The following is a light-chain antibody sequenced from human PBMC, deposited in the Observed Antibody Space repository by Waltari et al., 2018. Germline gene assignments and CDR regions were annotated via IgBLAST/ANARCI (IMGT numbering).Light chain of an antibody. CDR2: EVT. CDR3: SSYSTISSPVQ. V-gene: IGLV2-14*01. CDR1: SSDIGVDNY. Sequence: HSALTQPASVSGSPGQSITISCTGTSSDIGVDNYVSWYHQYPGKAPQVIIYEVTKRPSVVSNRFSGSKSGNTASLTISGRQAEDDADYYCSSYSTISSPVQFGGGTTLTVL. J-gene: IGLJ2*01.